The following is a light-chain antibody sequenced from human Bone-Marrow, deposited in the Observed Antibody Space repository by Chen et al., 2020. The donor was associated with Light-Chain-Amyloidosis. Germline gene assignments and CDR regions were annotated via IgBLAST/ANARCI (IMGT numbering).Light chain of an antibody. CDR1: DIETES. Sequence: SYVLTQAPSVSVAPGQTARITCGGDDIETESVHWYQQKPGQAPLLVVYDDSDRPSGIPERLSGSNSGNTATLTISRVEAGDEADYYCQVWDRSSDRPVFGGGTKLTVL. J-gene: IGLJ3*02. V-gene: IGLV3-21*02. CDR3: QVWDRSSDRPV. CDR2: DDS.